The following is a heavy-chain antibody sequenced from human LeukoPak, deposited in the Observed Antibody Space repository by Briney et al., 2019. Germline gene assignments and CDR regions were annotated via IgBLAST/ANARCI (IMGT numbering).Heavy chain of an antibody. V-gene: IGHV1-8*01. CDR1: GYTFTSYD. CDR3: ARDPGIAAAPNLFQH. Sequence: GASVRVSCKASGYTFTSYDINWVRQATGQGLEWMGWMNPNSGNTGYAQKFQGRVTMTRNTSISTAYMELSSLRSEDTAVYYCARDPGIAAAPNLFQHWGQGTLVTVSS. J-gene: IGHJ1*01. CDR2: MNPNSGNT. D-gene: IGHD6-13*01.